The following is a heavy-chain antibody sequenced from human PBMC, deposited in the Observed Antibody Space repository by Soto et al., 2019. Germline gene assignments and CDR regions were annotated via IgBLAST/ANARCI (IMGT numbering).Heavy chain of an antibody. CDR1: GFTFSSYA. V-gene: IGHV3-30-3*01. Sequence: PGGSLRLSCAASGFTFSSYAMHWVRQAPGKGLEWVAVISYDGSNKYYADSVKGRFTISRDNSKNTLYLQMNSLRAEGTAVYYCARTENWIPDIYFDYWGQGTLVTVSS. J-gene: IGHJ4*02. D-gene: IGHD1-1*01. CDR2: ISYDGSNK. CDR3: ARTENWIPDIYFDY.